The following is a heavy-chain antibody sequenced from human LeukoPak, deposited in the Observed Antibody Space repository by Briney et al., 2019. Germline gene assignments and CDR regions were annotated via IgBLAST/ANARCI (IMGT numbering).Heavy chain of an antibody. D-gene: IGHD1-26*01. CDR2: IYYSGST. CDR1: GGSISSSSYY. CDR3: ARHPLSGSYYRSVDY. V-gene: IGHV4-39*01. Sequence: SETLSLTCTVSGGSISSSSYYWGWIRQPPGKGLEWIGSIYYSGSTYYNPSLKSRVTISVDTSKNQFSLKLSSVTAADTAVYYCARHPLSGSYYRSVDYWGQRTMVTVSS. J-gene: IGHJ4*02.